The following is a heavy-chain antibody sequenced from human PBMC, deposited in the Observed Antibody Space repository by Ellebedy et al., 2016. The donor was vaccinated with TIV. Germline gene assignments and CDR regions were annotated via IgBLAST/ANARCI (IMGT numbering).Heavy chain of an antibody. CDR2: ISWDDNK. J-gene: IGHJ4*02. Sequence: SCPTLVKPTQTLTLTCTFPGFSLSTSGVDVGWIRQPPGKALEWLALISWDDNKRYSPSLKSRLTITKDTSKSQVVLTMTNMDPVDTATYYCARRDIVGYCSGGGCYSYFDYWGQGTLVTVSS. D-gene: IGHD2-15*01. CDR1: GFSLSTSGVD. CDR3: ARRDIVGYCSGGGCYSYFDY. V-gene: IGHV2-5*02.